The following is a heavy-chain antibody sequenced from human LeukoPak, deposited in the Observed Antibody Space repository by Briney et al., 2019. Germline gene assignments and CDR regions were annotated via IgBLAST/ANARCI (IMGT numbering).Heavy chain of an antibody. CDR2: ISSSSSYI. V-gene: IGHV3-21*01. J-gene: IGHJ4*02. CDR3: ARALPGYSSGWHDY. Sequence: PGGSLRLSCAASGFTFSSYSMNWVRQAPGKGLEWVSSISSSSSYIYYADSVKGRFTISRDNAKNSLYLQMNSLRAEDTAVYYCARALPGYSSGWHDYWGQGTLVTVSS. CDR1: GFTFSSYS. D-gene: IGHD6-19*01.